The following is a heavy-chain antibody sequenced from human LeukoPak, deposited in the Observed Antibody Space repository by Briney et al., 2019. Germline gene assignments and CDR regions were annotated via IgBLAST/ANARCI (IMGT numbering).Heavy chain of an antibody. Sequence: GGSLTLSFAASGFTVSSNYMSWVRQAPGKGLEGVSVIYSGGSTYYADSVKGRFTISRDNSKNTLYLQMNSLRAEDRAVYYCARDQAYPGIAAPFDPWGQGSLVTVSS. CDR2: IYSGGST. CDR3: ARDQAYPGIAAPFDP. D-gene: IGHD6-6*01. J-gene: IGHJ5*02. V-gene: IGHV3-53*01. CDR1: GFTVSSNY.